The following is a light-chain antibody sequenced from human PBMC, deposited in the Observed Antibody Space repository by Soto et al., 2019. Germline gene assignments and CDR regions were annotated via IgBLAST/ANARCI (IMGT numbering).Light chain of an antibody. CDR3: SSYTTSDSWV. Sequence: QSVLTQPASVSGSPGQSITISCTGTSSDVGNYNFVSWFQQHPGKAPKVMIYEVSYRPSGVSNRFSGSKSGNTASLTISGLQAEDEADYYCSSYTTSDSWVFGGGTKLTVL. V-gene: IGLV2-14*01. CDR1: SSDVGNYNF. CDR2: EVS. J-gene: IGLJ3*02.